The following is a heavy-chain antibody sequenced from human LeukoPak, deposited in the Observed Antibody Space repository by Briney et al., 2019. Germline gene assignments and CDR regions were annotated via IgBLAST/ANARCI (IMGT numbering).Heavy chain of an antibody. CDR2: ISYDGSNQ. J-gene: IGHJ4*02. CDR1: GFTFSGYG. Sequence: ERSLRLSCAASGFTFSGYGMHWVRQAPCKGLEWVAIISYDGSNQYYADSVKGRFTISRDNSKNTLYLQMNSLRAEDTAVYYCAKRGSSGSYRYLEYWGQGTLVTVSS. V-gene: IGHV3-30*18. D-gene: IGHD1-26*01. CDR3: AKRGSSGSYRYLEY.